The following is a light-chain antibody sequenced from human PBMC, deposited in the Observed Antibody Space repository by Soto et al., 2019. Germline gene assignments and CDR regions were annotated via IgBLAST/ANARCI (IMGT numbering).Light chain of an antibody. CDR1: NSAIGSYDL. J-gene: IGLJ1*01. Sequence: QSALTQPASVSGSSGQSITISSIGTNSAIGSYDLVSSYQQHPGKAPKLLIFEVTKRPSGVSNRFSGSKSGNTASLTISGLQAEDEGDYYCCSYAGNSSPYVFGPGTKLTVL. CDR2: EVT. V-gene: IGLV2-23*02. CDR3: CSYAGNSSPYV.